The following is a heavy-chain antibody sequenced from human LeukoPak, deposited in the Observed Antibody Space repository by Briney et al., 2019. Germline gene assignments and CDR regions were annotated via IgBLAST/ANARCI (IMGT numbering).Heavy chain of an antibody. D-gene: IGHD6-19*01. CDR2: IYYSGST. J-gene: IGHJ4*02. CDR3: ARVRGAVAGRGYFDY. V-gene: IGHV4-59*01. CDR1: GGSISSYY. Sequence: SETLPLTCTVSGGSISSYYWSWIRQPPGKGPEWIGYIYYSGSTNYNPSLKSRVTISVDTSKNQFSLKLSSVTAADTAVYYCARVRGAVAGRGYFDYWGQGTLVTVSS.